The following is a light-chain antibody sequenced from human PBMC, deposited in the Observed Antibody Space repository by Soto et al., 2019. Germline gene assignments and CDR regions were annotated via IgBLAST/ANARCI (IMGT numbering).Light chain of an antibody. V-gene: IGKV1-5*01. CDR1: QSMSGS. CDR3: QQYDSIPFT. J-gene: IGKJ4*01. CDR2: DAS. Sequence: DTQMTQSPSTLSAFVGDRVTITCRASQSMSGSLAWYQQKPGKAPKLLIYDASYLEGGVPSRFSGSGSGTEFTLTISSLHPDDFATYYCQQYDSIPFTFGGGTKVEIK.